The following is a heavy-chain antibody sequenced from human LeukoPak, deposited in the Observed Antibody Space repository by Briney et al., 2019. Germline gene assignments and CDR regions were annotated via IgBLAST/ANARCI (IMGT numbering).Heavy chain of an antibody. J-gene: IGHJ4*02. D-gene: IGHD3-9*01. CDR1: GFTFSSYA. CDR3: ARDRLDRYFDWSIDY. CDR2: ISYDGSNK. Sequence: PGGSLRLSCAASGFTFSSYAMHWVRQAPGKGLEWVAVISYDGSNKYYADSVKGRFTISRDNSKNTLYLQMNSLRAEDTAVYYCARDRLDRYFDWSIDYWGQGTLVTVSS. V-gene: IGHV3-30*04.